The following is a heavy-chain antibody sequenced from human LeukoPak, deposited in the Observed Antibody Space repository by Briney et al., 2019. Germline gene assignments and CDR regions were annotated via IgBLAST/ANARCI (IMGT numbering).Heavy chain of an antibody. V-gene: IGHV4-39*07. D-gene: IGHD4-11*01. CDR1: GGSISSSSYY. J-gene: IGHJ4*02. CDR2: IYYSGST. CDR3: ARLSTVTTSFDY. Sequence: PSETLSLTCTVSGGSISSSSYYWGWIRQPPGKGLEWIGSIYYSGSTYYNPSLKSRVTISVDTSKSQFSLKLSSVTAADTAVYYCARLSTVTTSFDYWGQGTLVTVSS.